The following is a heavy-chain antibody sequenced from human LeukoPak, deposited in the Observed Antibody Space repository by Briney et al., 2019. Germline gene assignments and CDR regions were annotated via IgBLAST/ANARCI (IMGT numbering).Heavy chain of an antibody. CDR3: ANYRKPQGLDY. CDR2: ISANGADK. J-gene: IGHJ4*02. D-gene: IGHD1-14*01. CDR1: RFTFSTYA. Sequence: GGSLRLSCAVSRFTFSTYAMSWVRQAPGQGLEWVSAISANGADKYYADSVKGRFTISRDNSKNTLLLQMTSLRVEDTAVYYCANYRKPQGLDYWGQGTLVTVSS. V-gene: IGHV3-23*01.